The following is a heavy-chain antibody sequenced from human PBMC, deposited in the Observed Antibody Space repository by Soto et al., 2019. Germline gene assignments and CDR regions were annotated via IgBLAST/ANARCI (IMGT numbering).Heavy chain of an antibody. J-gene: IGHJ4*02. D-gene: IGHD3-22*01. CDR2: INPSGGST. V-gene: IGHV1-46*01. CDR3: ARRFADYYDSSGYYTSPFDY. CDR1: GYTFTSYY. Sequence: GASVKVSCKAPGYTFTSYYMHWVRQAPGQGLEWMGIINPSGGSTSYAQKFQGRVTMTRDTSTSTVYMELSSLRSEDTAVYHCARRFADYYDSSGYYTSPFDYWGQGTLVTVSS.